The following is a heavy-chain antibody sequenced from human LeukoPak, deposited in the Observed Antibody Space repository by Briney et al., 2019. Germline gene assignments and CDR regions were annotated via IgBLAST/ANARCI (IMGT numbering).Heavy chain of an antibody. CDR2: INPNSGGT. Sequence: ASVKVSCKASGYTFTGYYMHWVRQAPGQGLEWMAWINPNSGGTNYAQKFQGRVTMTRDTSISTAYMELSRLRSDDTAVYYCARRNIVATTTNFDYWGQGTLVTVSS. CDR3: ARRNIVATTTNFDY. V-gene: IGHV1-2*02. CDR1: GYTFTGYY. D-gene: IGHD5-12*01. J-gene: IGHJ4*02.